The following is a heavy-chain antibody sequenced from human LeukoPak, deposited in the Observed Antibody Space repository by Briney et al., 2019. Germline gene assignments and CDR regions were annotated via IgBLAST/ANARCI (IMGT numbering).Heavy chain of an antibody. CDR2: IYYSGNT. J-gene: IGHJ5*02. V-gene: IGHV4-39*01. Sequence: SETLSLTCTVSGGSISSSNYYWGWIRQPPGKGLECIGSIYYSGNTYYNPSLKSRVTVSVDTSKNQFSLKLSSVTAADTAVYYCAKLKAATRWFDPWGRGTLVAVSS. CDR3: AKLKAATRWFDP. CDR1: GGSISSSNYY. D-gene: IGHD2-15*01.